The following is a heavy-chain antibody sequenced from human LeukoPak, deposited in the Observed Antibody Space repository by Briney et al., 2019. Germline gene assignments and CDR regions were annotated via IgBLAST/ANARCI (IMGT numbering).Heavy chain of an antibody. D-gene: IGHD6-13*01. CDR3: ARHFGSQQLAYYYYGMDV. V-gene: IGHV5-10-1*01. J-gene: IGHJ6*02. CDR2: IDPSDSYT. Sequence: GESLKISCKTSGYIFTSYWIAWVRQMPGKGLEWMGRIDPSDSYTNYSPSFQGHVTISADKSISTAYLQWSSLKASDTAMYYCARHFGSQQLAYYYYGMDVWGQGTTVTVSS. CDR1: GYIFTSYW.